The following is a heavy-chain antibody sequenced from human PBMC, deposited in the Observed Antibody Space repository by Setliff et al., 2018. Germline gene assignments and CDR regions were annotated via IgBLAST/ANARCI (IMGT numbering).Heavy chain of an antibody. D-gene: IGHD1-1*01. CDR1: GYSISSGYY. Sequence: SETLSLTCAVSGYSISSGYYWSWIRQPAGKGLEWIGHIYIGGSANYNPSLKSRVTMSVDTSKNQFSLKLSSVTAADTAVYYCARDLQLSSWFDPWGQGTLVTVSS. CDR3: ARDLQLSSWFDP. CDR2: IYIGGSA. V-gene: IGHV4-61*09. J-gene: IGHJ5*02.